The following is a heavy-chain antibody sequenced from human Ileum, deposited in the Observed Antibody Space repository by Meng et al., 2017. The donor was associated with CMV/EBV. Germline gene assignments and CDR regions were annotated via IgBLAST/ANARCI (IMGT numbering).Heavy chain of an antibody. Sequence: GGSLRLSCAASGFTFSDYWMHWVRQAPGKGLVWVSRIDYDGSSATYADSVKGRFTISRDNSKNTLYLQMNSLRAEDTAVYYCARDIVVVPAAMGNSVDWFNPWGQGTLVTVSS. J-gene: IGHJ5*02. CDR3: ARDIVVVPAAMGNSVDWFNP. CDR1: GFTFSDYW. D-gene: IGHD2-2*01. V-gene: IGHV3-74*01. CDR2: IDYDGSSA.